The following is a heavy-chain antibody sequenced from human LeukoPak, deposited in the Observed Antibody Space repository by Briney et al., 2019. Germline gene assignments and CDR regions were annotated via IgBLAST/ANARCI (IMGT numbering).Heavy chain of an antibody. CDR2: ISSSGSII. V-gene: IGHV3-48*01. CDR1: GFTFSSYS. CDR3: ATYSSSSFDY. D-gene: IGHD6-6*01. Sequence: GGSLRLSCAASGFTFSSYSMNWVRQAPGKGLGWILYISSSGSIINLADSVKGRFTISRDNAKNSLYLQMNSLRAEDTAVYYCATYSSSSFDYWGQGTLVTVSS. J-gene: IGHJ4*02.